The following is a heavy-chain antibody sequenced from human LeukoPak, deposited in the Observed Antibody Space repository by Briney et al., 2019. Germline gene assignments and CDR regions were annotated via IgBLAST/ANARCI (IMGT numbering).Heavy chain of an antibody. CDR3: GKLGGEEVYNYYVGV. CDR1: GFTFSNYA. V-gene: IGHV3-23*01. D-gene: IGHD3-16*01. CDR2: ISVSGGNT. J-gene: IGHJ6*03. Sequence: GGSLRLSCAASGFTFSNYAMSWVRQAPGKGLEWVSVISVSGGNTYYADSVKGRFTISRDNSKNTLYLQMNSLRAEDTAVYYCGKLGGEEVYNYYVGVWGKGPRVAVSS.